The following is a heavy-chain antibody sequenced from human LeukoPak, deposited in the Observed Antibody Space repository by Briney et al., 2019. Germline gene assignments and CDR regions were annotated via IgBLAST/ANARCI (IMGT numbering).Heavy chain of an antibody. Sequence: ASVKVSCKASGYTFTGYYMHWVRQAPGQGLEWMGWINPNSGGTNYAQKFQGRVTMTRDTSISTAYMELSRLRSDDTAVYYCARGFYYGSGSYPHYWGQGTLVTVSS. CDR1: GYTFTGYY. J-gene: IGHJ4*02. CDR3: ARGFYYGSGSYPHY. V-gene: IGHV1-2*02. CDR2: INPNSGGT. D-gene: IGHD3-10*01.